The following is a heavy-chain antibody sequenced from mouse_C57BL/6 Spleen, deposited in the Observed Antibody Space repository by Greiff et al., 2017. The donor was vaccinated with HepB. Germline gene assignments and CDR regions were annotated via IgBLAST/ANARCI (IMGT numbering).Heavy chain of an antibody. J-gene: IGHJ2*01. CDR3: AIRSDSSGDFDY. D-gene: IGHD3-2*02. CDR1: GYAFSSYW. CDR2: IYPGDGDT. V-gene: IGHV1-80*01. Sequence: VKLQQSGAELVKPGASVKISCKASGYAFSSYWMNWVKQRPGKGLEWIGQIYPGDGDTNYNGKFKGKATLTADKSSSTAYMQLSSLTSEDSAVYFGAIRSDSSGDFDYWGQGTTLTVSS.